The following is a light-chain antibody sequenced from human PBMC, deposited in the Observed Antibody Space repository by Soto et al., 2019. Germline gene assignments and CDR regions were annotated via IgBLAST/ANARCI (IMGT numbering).Light chain of an antibody. J-gene: IGLJ1*01. V-gene: IGLV1-47*01. CDR1: SSNIGSNY. CDR2: RKN. CDR3: AAWDDSLSGRV. Sequence: QSVLTQPPSASGTPGQRVTISCSGSSSNIGSNYVYWYQQLPGTAPKLLIYRKNQRPSGVPDRFSGSKSGTSASLAISGLRSEDEADYYCAAWDDSLSGRVFGTGTKLTVL.